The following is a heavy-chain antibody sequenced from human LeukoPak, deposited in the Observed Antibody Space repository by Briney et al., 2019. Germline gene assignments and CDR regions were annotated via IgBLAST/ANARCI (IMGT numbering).Heavy chain of an antibody. CDR3: ARGLSYGDPPDN. CDR1: GGTFSSYA. D-gene: IGHD4-17*01. CDR2: IIPILGIA. Sequence: GASVKVSCKASGGTFSSYAISWVRQAPGQGLEWMGRIIPILGIANYAQKFQGRVTITADKSTSTAYMELSSLRSEDTAVYYCARGLSYGDPPDNWGQGTLVTVSS. V-gene: IGHV1-69*04. J-gene: IGHJ4*02.